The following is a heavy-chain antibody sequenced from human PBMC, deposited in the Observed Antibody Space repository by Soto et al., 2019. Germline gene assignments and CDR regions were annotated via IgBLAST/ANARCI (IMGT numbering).Heavy chain of an antibody. D-gene: IGHD2-8*01. CDR1: GGTFSTYG. Sequence: SVKVSCKAPGGTFSTYGINWVRQAPGQGLEWMGGIIPILGTANYAQEFQGKFTITADESTSTAYMELSSVTSEDTAVYYCARAGYCTNGVCYANFDSWGQGTLVTVSS. CDR2: IIPILGTA. J-gene: IGHJ4*02. V-gene: IGHV1-69*13. CDR3: ARAGYCTNGVCYANFDS.